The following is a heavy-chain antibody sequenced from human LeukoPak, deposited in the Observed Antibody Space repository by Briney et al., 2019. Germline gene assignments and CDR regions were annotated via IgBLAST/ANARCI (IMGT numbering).Heavy chain of an antibody. V-gene: IGHV3-64*01. CDR1: GFTFSSYA. Sequence: PGGSLRLSCAASGFTFSSYAMHWVRQAPGKGLEYVSAISSNGDSTYYANTVKGRFTISRDTSKNTLYLQMGSLRAEDMDVYYCPSGYSYFYFDYWGQGTLVTVSS. CDR2: ISSNGDST. D-gene: IGHD5-18*01. CDR3: PSGYSYFYFDY. J-gene: IGHJ4*02.